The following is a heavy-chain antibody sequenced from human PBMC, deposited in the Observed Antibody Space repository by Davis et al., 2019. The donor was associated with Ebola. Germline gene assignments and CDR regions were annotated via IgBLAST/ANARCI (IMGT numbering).Heavy chain of an antibody. Sequence: GESLKISCAASGFTFSSYGMHWVRQAPGKGLEWVSAISGSGGSTYYADSVKGRFTISRDNSKNTLYLQMNSLRAEDTAVYYCAKSVAAHAYYYYGMDVWGQGTTVTVSS. CDR2: ISGSGGST. J-gene: IGHJ6*02. D-gene: IGHD6-6*01. CDR3: AKSVAAHAYYYYGMDV. V-gene: IGHV3-23*01. CDR1: GFTFSSYG.